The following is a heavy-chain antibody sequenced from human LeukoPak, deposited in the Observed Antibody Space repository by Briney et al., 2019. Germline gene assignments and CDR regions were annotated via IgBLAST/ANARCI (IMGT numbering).Heavy chain of an antibody. V-gene: IGHV3-7*03. J-gene: IGHJ4*02. D-gene: IGHD2-15*01. Sequence: GGSLRLSCAASGFTFSNYAVHWVRQAPGRGLEWVANIKPDGNEKYFVDSVRGRFTISRDNAKNSLYLQMNSLRAEDTAVYFCARDLSGPSFYWGQGTLVTVSS. CDR1: GFTFSNYA. CDR3: ARDLSGPSFY. CDR2: IKPDGNEK.